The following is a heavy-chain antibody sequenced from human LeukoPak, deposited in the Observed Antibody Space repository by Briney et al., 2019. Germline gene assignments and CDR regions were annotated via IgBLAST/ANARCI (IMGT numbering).Heavy chain of an antibody. D-gene: IGHD5-18*01. Sequence: SETLSLTCAVYGGSFSGYYWSWIRQPPGKGLEWIGEINHSGSTNYNPSLKSRVTISVDTSKNQFSLKLSSVTAADTAVYYCARGRRGYSYGTYYFDYWGQGTLVTVSS. CDR3: ARGRRGYSYGTYYFDY. V-gene: IGHV4-34*01. CDR1: GGSFSGYY. J-gene: IGHJ4*02. CDR2: INHSGST.